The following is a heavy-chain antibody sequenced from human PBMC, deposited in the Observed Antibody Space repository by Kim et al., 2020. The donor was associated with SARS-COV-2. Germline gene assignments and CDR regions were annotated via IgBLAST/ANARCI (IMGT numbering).Heavy chain of an antibody. CDR2: INPSGGST. J-gene: IGHJ4*02. V-gene: IGHV1-46*01. D-gene: IGHD3-10*01. Sequence: ASVKVSCKASGYTFTSYYMHWVRQAPGQGLEWMGIINPSGGSTSYAQKFQGRVTMTRDTSTSTVYMELSSLRSEDTAVYYCARESHYYGSGSYSGGIFFGYWGQGTLVTVSS. CDR3: ARESHYYGSGSYSGGIFFGY. CDR1: GYTFTSYY.